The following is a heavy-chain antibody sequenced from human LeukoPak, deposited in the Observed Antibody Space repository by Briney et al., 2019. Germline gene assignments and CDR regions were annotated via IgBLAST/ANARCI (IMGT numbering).Heavy chain of an antibody. CDR1: GFTFSSYA. CDR2: ISYDGSNK. Sequence: GRSLRLSCAASGFTFSSYAMQWVRQAPGKGLEWVAVISYDGSNKYYADSVKGRFTISRDNSKNTLYLQMNSLRAEDTAVYYCAREVSPAAPSPFDYWGQGTLVTVSS. V-gene: IGHV3-30-3*01. J-gene: IGHJ4*02. CDR3: AREVSPAAPSPFDY. D-gene: IGHD2-2*01.